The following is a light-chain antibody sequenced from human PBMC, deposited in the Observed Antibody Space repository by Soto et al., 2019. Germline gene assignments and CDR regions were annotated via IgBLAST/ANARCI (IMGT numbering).Light chain of an antibody. CDR1: SSDVGGYNY. J-gene: IGLJ2*01. CDR3: SSYSSSSTRLV. Sequence: QSLLTQPSSVSGAPGQSITISCTGTSSDVGGYNYVSWYQHHPDKAPKLMIYDVNNRPSGVSNRFSGSKSGITASLTISGLQAEDEAAYYCSSYSSSSTRLVFGGGTQLTVL. V-gene: IGLV2-14*03. CDR2: DVN.